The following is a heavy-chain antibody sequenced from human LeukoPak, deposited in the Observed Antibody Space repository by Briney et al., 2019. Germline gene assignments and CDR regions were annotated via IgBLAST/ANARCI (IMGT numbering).Heavy chain of an antibody. D-gene: IGHD3-22*01. CDR3: APSGCPLTPI. CDR1: GFTFDDYA. Sequence: QPGRSLRLSCAASGFTFDDYAMHWVRQAPGKGLEWVSGISWNSGSIGYADSVKGRFTISRDSAKNSLYLQMNSLRAEDTALYYCAPSGCPLTPIWGQGTRVTVS. V-gene: IGHV3-9*01. J-gene: IGHJ3*02. CDR2: ISWNSGSI.